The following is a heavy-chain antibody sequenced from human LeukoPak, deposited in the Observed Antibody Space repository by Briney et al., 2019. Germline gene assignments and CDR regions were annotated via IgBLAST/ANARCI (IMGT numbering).Heavy chain of an antibody. Sequence: PSETLSLTCTVSCGSISSSSYYWGWIRQPPGKGLEWIGSIYYSGSTYYKPSLKCRVTISVDTSKNQFSLKLSSVTAADTAVYYCARHYPGWSNYDFWSGYYPPNYFNYWGQGTLVTVSS. J-gene: IGHJ4*02. CDR1: CGSISSSSYY. CDR2: IYYSGST. CDR3: ARHYPGWSNYDFWSGYYPPNYFNY. D-gene: IGHD3-3*01. V-gene: IGHV4-39*01.